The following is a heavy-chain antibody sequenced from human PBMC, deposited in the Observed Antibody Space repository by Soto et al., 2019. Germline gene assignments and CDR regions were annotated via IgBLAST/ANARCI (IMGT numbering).Heavy chain of an antibody. V-gene: IGHV3-15*01. CDR1: GFTFSNAW. CDR2: IKSKTDGGTT. J-gene: IGHJ4*02. D-gene: IGHD3-22*01. CDR3: TTDWRGLYYCSGYRDY. Sequence: GGSLRLSCAASGFTFSNAWMSWVRQAPGKGLEWVGRIKSKTDGGTTDYAAPVKGRFTITRDDAKNTRYLQMNSLKTEDTAVYYCTTDWRGLYYCSGYRDYWGQGTLVTV.